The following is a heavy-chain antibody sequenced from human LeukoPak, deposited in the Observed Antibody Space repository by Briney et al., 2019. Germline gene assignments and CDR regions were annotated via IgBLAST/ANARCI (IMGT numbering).Heavy chain of an antibody. CDR2: IYPNSGST. V-gene: IGHV1-2*06. CDR1: GSSITAYF. CDR3: ARDVLSSPFDY. J-gene: IGHJ4*02. Sequence: ASVKVSCKASGSSITAYFVHWVRQAPGQGLEWMGRIYPNSGSTNYAQKFQGRVTMTRDTSINAAYMELSNLGSDDTAVYYCARDVLSSPFDYWGQGTLVTVSS. D-gene: IGHD3-16*01.